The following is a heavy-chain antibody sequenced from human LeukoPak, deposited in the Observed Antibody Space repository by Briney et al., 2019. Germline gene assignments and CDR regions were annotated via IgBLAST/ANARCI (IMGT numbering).Heavy chain of an antibody. V-gene: IGHV3-21*01. Sequence: GGSLRLSCAASGFTFSSYSMNWVRQAPGKGLEWVSSISSSSSYIYYADSVKGRFTISRDNAKNSLYLQMNSLRAEDTAVYYCARDHYREYDAFDIWGQGTMVTVSS. D-gene: IGHD4-17*01. J-gene: IGHJ3*02. CDR2: ISSSSSYI. CDR1: GFTFSSYS. CDR3: ARDHYREYDAFDI.